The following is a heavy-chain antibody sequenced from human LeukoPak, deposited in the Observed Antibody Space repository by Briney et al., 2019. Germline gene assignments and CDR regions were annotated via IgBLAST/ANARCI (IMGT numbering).Heavy chain of an antibody. Sequence: GGSLRLSCAASGFTFSSYWMQWVRQAPGKGLEWVSAISGSGDSTYYADSVKGRFTISRDNSKNTLYLQVNSLRAEDTAVYYCVLRTPGNYLDYWGQGTLVTVSS. CDR3: VLRTPGNYLDY. CDR1: GFTFSSYW. CDR2: ISGSGDST. V-gene: IGHV3-23*01. D-gene: IGHD2/OR15-2a*01. J-gene: IGHJ4*02.